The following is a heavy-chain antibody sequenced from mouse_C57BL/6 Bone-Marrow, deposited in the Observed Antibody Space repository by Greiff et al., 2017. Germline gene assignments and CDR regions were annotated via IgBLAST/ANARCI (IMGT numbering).Heavy chain of an antibody. CDR1: GFTFSSSG. CDR2: ISSGGSYT. V-gene: IGHV5-6*02. D-gene: IGHD2-4*01. J-gene: IGHJ3*01. CDR3: ARRGLRQFAY. Sequence: EVMLVESGGDLVKPGGSLKLSCAASGFTFSSSGMSWVRQTPDKRLEWVATISSGGSYTYYPDSVKGRFTISRDNAKNTLYLQMSSLKSEDTAMYYCARRGLRQFAYWGQGTLVTVSA.